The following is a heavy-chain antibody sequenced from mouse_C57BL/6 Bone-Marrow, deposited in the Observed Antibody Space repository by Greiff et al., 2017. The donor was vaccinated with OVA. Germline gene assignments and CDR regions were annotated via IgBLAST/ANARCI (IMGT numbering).Heavy chain of an antibody. CDR2: IDPANGNT. CDR1: GFNIKNTY. D-gene: IGHD1-1*01. Sequence: VQLQQSVAELVRPGASVKLSCTASGFNIKNTYMHWVKQRPEQGLEWIGRIDPANGNTKYAPKFPGKATITADTSSNTAYLQLSSLTSEDTAIYYCATRPYYGSSYWYFDVWGTGTTVTVSS. J-gene: IGHJ1*03. CDR3: ATRPYYGSSYWYFDV. V-gene: IGHV14-3*01.